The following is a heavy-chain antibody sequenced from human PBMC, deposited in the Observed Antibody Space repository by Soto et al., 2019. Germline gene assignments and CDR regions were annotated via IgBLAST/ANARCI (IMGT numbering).Heavy chain of an antibody. J-gene: IGHJ3*02. V-gene: IGHV3-23*01. D-gene: IGHD2-8*02. Sequence: LRLSCAASGFICSSYDMSWVRQAPGKGLEWVSTILVDGRTFYVDSVKGRFTISRDNSKNTVYLQMSSLTAGDTALYYCAKATATGGGAFDICGQGTMVTVSS. CDR2: ILVDGRT. CDR1: GFICSSYD. CDR3: AKATATGGGAFDI.